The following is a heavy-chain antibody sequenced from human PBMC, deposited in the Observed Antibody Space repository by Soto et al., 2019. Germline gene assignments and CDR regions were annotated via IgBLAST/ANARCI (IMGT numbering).Heavy chain of an antibody. Sequence: QVHLKQWGAGLLKSSETLSLTCAVYGGSFSNYRWSWIRQPPGKSLEWIGDIDHSANKTYSPSLKSRLTMSIDTSKGQFSLKMSSVTAADTGVYYCARLTSRISAASHGRSNWLDPWGPGTLVTVSS. CDR2: IDHSANK. CDR3: ARLTSRISAASHGRSNWLDP. J-gene: IGHJ5*02. V-gene: IGHV4-34*01. D-gene: IGHD2-15*01. CDR1: GGSFSNYR.